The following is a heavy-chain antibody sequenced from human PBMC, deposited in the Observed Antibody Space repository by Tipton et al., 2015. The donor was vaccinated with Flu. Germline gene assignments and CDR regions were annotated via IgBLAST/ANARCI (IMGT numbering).Heavy chain of an antibody. CDR2: IRTTAFGETT. V-gene: IGHV3-49*04. CDR3: TRLLSTSGWSEADH. J-gene: IGHJ5*02. CDR1: GFIFGYFA. D-gene: IGHD6-19*01. Sequence: SLRLSCSASGFIFGYFAMSWVRQAPGRGLEWVGLIRTTAFGETTEYAASVRGRFTISRDDVKSIAFLQMDSLKTEDTAIYYCTRLLSTSGWSEADHWGQGTHVTVSS.